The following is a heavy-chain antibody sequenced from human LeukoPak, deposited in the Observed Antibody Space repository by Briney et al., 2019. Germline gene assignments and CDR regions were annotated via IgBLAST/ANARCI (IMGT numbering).Heavy chain of an antibody. Sequence: GGSLRLSCAASGFTFKTYAMSWVRQAPGEGLEWVASISAVGLNTYYADAVEVRFSISRDSSKASVFIQMNRLRTEDTALYYCAKYSSSIIRGAFDFWGQGTMVTVSS. CDR2: ISAVGLNT. CDR1: GFTFKTYA. D-gene: IGHD3-10*01. J-gene: IGHJ3*01. CDR3: AKYSSSIIRGAFDF. V-gene: IGHV3-23*01.